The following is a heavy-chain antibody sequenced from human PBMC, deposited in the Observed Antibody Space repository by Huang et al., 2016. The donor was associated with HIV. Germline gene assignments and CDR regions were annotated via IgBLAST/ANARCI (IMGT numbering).Heavy chain of an antibody. V-gene: IGHV4-39*01. CDR1: DGSISSSSYY. CDR3: AAMVRGVISYFDY. J-gene: IGHJ4*02. D-gene: IGHD3-10*01. CDR2: FFYDGNT. Sequence: KPSETLSLTCTVSDGSISSSSYYWGWIRQPPGKGLEWIATFFYDGNTYYNPSLKSRVTVSVDTSKNQFPLNLGSVTAADTAVYYCAAMVRGVISYFDYWGQGTLVTVSS.